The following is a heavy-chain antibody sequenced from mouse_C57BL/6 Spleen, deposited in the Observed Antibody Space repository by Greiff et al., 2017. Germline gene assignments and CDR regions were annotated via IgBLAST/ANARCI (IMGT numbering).Heavy chain of an antibody. V-gene: IGHV1-80*01. D-gene: IGHD1-1*01. J-gene: IGHJ3*01. CDR2: IYPGDGDT. CDR1: GYAFSSYW. Sequence: SGASVKISCKASGYAFSSYWMNWVKQRPGKGLEWIGQIYPGDGDTNYNGKFKGKATLTADKSSSTAYMQLSSLTSEDSAVYFCARGGDYYGSSYFFAYWGQGTLVTVSA. CDR3: ARGGDYYGSSYFFAY.